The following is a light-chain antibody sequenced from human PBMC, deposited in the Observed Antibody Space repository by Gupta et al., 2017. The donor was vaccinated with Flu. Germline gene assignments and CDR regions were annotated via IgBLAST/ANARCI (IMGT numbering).Light chain of an antibody. CDR1: QSVTANY. V-gene: IGKV3-20*01. J-gene: IGKJ3*01. CDR2: GAS. CDR3: QQYSSSPFT. Sequence: EIVLTQSPGTLSLSPGERATLSCRASQSVTANYLAWYQQKPGQAPRLLIYGASRRATGIPDRFSGSGSGTDFTLTISRLEPEDSAVYYCQQYSSSPFTFGPGTKVDIK.